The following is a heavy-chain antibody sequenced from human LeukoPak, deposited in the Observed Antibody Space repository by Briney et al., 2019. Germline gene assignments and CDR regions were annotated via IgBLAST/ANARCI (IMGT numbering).Heavy chain of an antibody. CDR1: GFTFSSYW. J-gene: IGHJ4*02. D-gene: IGHD6-6*01. V-gene: IGHV3-7*01. Sequence: PGGSLRLSCEASGFTFSSYWMSWVRQAPGKGLEWVANIKQDGSEKYYVDSVRGRFTMSRDNAKNSLFLQMNSLRAEDTAVYHCARDRESYRSSSYFEYWGQGTLVTVSS. CDR2: IKQDGSEK. CDR3: ARDRESYRSSSYFEY.